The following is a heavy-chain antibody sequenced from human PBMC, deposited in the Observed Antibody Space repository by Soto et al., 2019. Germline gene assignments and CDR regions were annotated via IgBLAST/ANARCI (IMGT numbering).Heavy chain of an antibody. D-gene: IGHD6-6*01. CDR2: IYYSGST. Sequence: SETLSLTCTVSGGSISSYYWSWIRQPPGKGLEWIGYIYYSGSTNYNPSLKSRVTISVDTSKNQFSLRLSSVTAADTAVYYCAREVEQLVPKDYYYYYYMDVWGKGTTVTVSS. CDR1: GGSISSYY. CDR3: AREVEQLVPKDYYYYYYMDV. J-gene: IGHJ6*03. V-gene: IGHV4-59*01.